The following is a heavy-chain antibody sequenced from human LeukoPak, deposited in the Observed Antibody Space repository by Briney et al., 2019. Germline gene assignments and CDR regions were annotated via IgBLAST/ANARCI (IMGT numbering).Heavy chain of an antibody. Sequence: GGSLRLSCAATGFTFRKHWMSWVRQTVGKGLECVAKIREDGNEKYYVDSVKGRFTISRDNAKNSLYLQMNSLRAEDTALYYCARGLPGYDSSGYYHFDYWGQGTLVTVSS. CDR1: GFTFRKHW. J-gene: IGHJ4*02. CDR2: IREDGNEK. D-gene: IGHD3-22*01. CDR3: ARGLPGYDSSGYYHFDY. V-gene: IGHV3-7*03.